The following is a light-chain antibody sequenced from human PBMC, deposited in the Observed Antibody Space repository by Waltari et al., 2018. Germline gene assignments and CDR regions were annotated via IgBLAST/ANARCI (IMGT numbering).Light chain of an antibody. CDR1: SRRSYY. CDR3: SSRDSSGNHPS. J-gene: IGLJ3*02. CDR2: GKN. Sequence: SSELTQDSAVSVALGQPVRITCQGDSRRSYYASWYQQKPGQAPILVIYGKNHRPSGIPDRFSGSSSGNTASLTITGAQAEDEADYYCSSRDSSGNHPSFGGGTKLTVL. V-gene: IGLV3-19*01.